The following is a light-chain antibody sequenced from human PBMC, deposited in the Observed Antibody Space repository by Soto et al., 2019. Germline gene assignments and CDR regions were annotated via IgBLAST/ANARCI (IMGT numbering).Light chain of an antibody. V-gene: IGKV1-27*01. J-gene: IGKJ1*01. Sequence: DIQMTQSPSTLSASVGDRVTITCRASQSISTWLAWFQQKPGKAPNLLIYAASTLHSGVPSRFSGSGAGTDFTLTISSLQPEDVATYYCQKYNSAPRTFGQGTKVEIK. CDR1: QSISTW. CDR2: AAS. CDR3: QKYNSAPRT.